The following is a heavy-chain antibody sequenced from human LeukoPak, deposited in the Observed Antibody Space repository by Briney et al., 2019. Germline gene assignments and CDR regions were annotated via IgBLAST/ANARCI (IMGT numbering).Heavy chain of an antibody. CDR1: GFTFSSYG. D-gene: IGHD2-2*01. Sequence: GALRLSCAASGFTFSSYGMHWVRQAPGKGLEWVAFIRYDGSNKYYADSVKGRFTISRDNSKNTLYLQMNSLRAEDTAVYYCAKRFGFVVPAARGHWFDPWGQGTLVTVSS. CDR3: AKRFGFVVPAARGHWFDP. CDR2: IRYDGSNK. J-gene: IGHJ5*02. V-gene: IGHV3-30*02.